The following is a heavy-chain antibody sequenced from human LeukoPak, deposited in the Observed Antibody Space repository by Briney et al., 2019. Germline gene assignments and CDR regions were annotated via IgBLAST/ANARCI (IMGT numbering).Heavy chain of an antibody. CDR3: ARVFSGWYVGAFDI. CDR2: IYYSGST. CDR1: GGSISSYY. V-gene: IGHV4-59*01. D-gene: IGHD6-19*01. Sequence: PSETLSLTCTVSGGSISSYYWSWIRQPPGKGLEWIGYIYYSGSTNYNPSLKSRVTISVDTSKNQFSLKLSSVTAADTAVYYCARVFSGWYVGAFDIWGQGTMVTVSS. J-gene: IGHJ3*02.